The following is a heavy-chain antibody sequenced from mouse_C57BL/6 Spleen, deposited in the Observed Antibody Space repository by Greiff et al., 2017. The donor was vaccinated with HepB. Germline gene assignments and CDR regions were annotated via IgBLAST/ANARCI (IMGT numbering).Heavy chain of an antibody. CDR3: ARALLDAY. CDR2: ISDGGSYT. V-gene: IGHV5-4*01. CDR1: GFTFSSYA. D-gene: IGHD6-1*01. Sequence: DVQLVESGGGLVKPGGSLKLSCAASGFTFSSYAMSWVRQTPEKRLEWVATISDGGSYTYYPDNVKGRFTISRDNAKNNLYLQMSHLKSEDTAMYYCARALLDAYWGQGTLVTVSA. J-gene: IGHJ3*01.